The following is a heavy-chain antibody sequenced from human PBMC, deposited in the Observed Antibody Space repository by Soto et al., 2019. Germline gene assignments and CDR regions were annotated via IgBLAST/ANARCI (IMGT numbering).Heavy chain of an antibody. CDR1: GYTFTGYA. CDR2: INAGNGNT. J-gene: IGHJ4*02. V-gene: IGHV1-3*05. CDR3: ARAVAVPADFDY. D-gene: IGHD6-19*01. Sequence: QVQVVQSGAEEKKPGASVKVSCTASGYTFTGYAIHWVRQAPGQRLEWMGWINAGNGNTKYSQKFQGRVTITRDTSASTAYMELSSLRSEVTAVYYCARAVAVPADFDYWGQGTLVTVSS.